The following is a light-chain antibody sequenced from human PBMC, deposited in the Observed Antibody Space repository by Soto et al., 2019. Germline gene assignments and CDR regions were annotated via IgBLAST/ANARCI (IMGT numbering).Light chain of an antibody. V-gene: IGKV1-5*03. CDR1: QSISSW. Sequence: DIQMTQSPSTLSASVGDRVTITCRASQSISSWLAWYQQKPGKAPKLLIYKASSLESGVPSRFSGSGSGTEFTLTISSLQPDDFATYYCQEYGGFSRTFGQGTKVDIK. CDR2: KAS. CDR3: QEYGGFSRT. J-gene: IGKJ1*01.